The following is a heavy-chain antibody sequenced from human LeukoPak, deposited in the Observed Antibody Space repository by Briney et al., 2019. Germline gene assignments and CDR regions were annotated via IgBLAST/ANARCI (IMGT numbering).Heavy chain of an antibody. V-gene: IGHV1-46*01. D-gene: IGHD6-13*01. CDR2: IGPSGVAT. CDR3: ARDAKDELVRRDYHYMDV. CDR1: GYGFTNHY. Sequence: ASVRLSCKASGYGFTNHYIHWVRQAPGQGLAWMGMIGPSGVATTFAQRFQDRVTMTSDTSTTTVYMELRSLRFDDTATYYCARDAKDELVRRDYHYMDVWGKGTTVTVSS. J-gene: IGHJ6*03.